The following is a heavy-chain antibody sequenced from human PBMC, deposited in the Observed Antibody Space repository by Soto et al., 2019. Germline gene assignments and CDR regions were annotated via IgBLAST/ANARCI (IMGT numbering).Heavy chain of an antibody. CDR1: GFTFSSYA. J-gene: IGHJ4*02. Sequence: EMQLLESGGGLVQPGGSLRLSCAASGFTFSSYAMSWVRQSPGKGLEWVSAISGSGGSTYYADSVKGRFTISRDNSKNTLYLQMNSLRAEDTAVYYCAKDGISSGWYYWGQGTLVTVSS. CDR3: AKDGISSGWYY. CDR2: ISGSGGST. D-gene: IGHD6-19*01. V-gene: IGHV3-23*01.